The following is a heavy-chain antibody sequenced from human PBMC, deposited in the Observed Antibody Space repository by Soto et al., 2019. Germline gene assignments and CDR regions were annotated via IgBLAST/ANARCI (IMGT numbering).Heavy chain of an antibody. D-gene: IGHD2-15*01. CDR2: INPNGGGT. V-gene: IGHV1-2*02. CDR1: GYTFTGYY. J-gene: IGHJ6*02. Sequence: GASVKVSCKASGYTFTGYYMHWVRQAPGQGLEWMGWINPNGGGTNYAQKFQGRVTMTRDTSISTAYMELSRLRSDDTAVYYCARGIVVVVAATQGGMDVRGQGTTVTVSS. CDR3: ARGIVVVVAATQGGMDV.